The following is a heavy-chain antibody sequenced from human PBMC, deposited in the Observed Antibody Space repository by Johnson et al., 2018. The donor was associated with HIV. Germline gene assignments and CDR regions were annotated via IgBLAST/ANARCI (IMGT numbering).Heavy chain of an antibody. CDR3: ARAPEVRGIDAFDI. D-gene: IGHD3-10*01. CDR2: IRYDESNK. Sequence: QVQLVESGGGVVQPGTSLRLSCAASGFTFSSYAMHWVRQAPGKGLEWVAFIRYDESNKYYADSVKGRFTISRDNSKNTLYLQMNSLRAEDTAVYYCARAPEVRGIDAFDIWGQGTMVTVS. CDR1: GFTFSSYA. J-gene: IGHJ3*02. V-gene: IGHV3-30*02.